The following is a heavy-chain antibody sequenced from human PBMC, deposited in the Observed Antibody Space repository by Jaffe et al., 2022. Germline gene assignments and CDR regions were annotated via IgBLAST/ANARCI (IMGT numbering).Heavy chain of an antibody. CDR1: GFTFSSYA. Sequence: EVQLLESGGGLVQPGGSLRLSCAASGFTFSSYAMSWVRQAPGKGLEWVSAISGSGGSTYYADSVKGRFTISRDNSKNTLYLQMNSLRAEDTAVYYCATARSGLLLLVSAFDIWGQGTMVTVSS. V-gene: IGHV3-23*01. CDR2: ISGSGGST. J-gene: IGHJ3*02. CDR3: ATARSGLLLLVSAFDI. D-gene: IGHD2-15*01.